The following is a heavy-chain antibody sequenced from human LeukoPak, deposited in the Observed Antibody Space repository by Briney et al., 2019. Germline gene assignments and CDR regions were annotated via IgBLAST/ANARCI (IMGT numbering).Heavy chain of an antibody. Sequence: GGSLRLSCAASGFTFSSYSMNWVRQAPGKGLEWVAVISYDGSNKYYADSVKGRFTISRDNSKNTLYLQMNSLRAEDTAVYYCAKDLTTVTKGYFDYWAREPWSPSPQ. V-gene: IGHV3-30*18. J-gene: IGHJ4*02. CDR1: GFTFSSYS. CDR3: AKDLTTVTKGYFDY. D-gene: IGHD4-17*01. CDR2: ISYDGSNK.